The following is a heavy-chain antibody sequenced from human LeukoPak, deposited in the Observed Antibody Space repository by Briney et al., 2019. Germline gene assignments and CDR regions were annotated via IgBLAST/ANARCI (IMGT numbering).Heavy chain of an antibody. D-gene: IGHD5-24*01. V-gene: IGHV3-30*02. J-gene: IGHJ4*02. CDR2: IRYDGSNK. CDR1: GFTFSSYG. Sequence: PGGSLRLSCAASGFTFSSYGMHWVRQAPPKGLERVAFIRYDGSNKYYADSVMGRFTISRENSKNTLYLQMNNLVTEATTVYYCAKEGGDGYNFIIWGQGTLVTVSS. CDR3: AKEGGDGYNFII.